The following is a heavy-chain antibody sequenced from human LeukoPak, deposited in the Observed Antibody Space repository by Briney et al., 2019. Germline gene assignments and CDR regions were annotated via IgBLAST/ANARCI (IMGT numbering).Heavy chain of an antibody. V-gene: IGHV4-59*01. CDR3: ARAEVGGYFDY. Sequence: SETLSLTCTVSGGSISSYYWSWIRQPPGKGLEWIGYIYHSGSTNYNPSLKSRVTISVDTSKNQFSLKLSSVTAADTAVYYCARAEVGGYFDYWGQGTLVTVSS. CDR1: GGSISSYY. J-gene: IGHJ4*02. D-gene: IGHD2-15*01. CDR2: IYHSGST.